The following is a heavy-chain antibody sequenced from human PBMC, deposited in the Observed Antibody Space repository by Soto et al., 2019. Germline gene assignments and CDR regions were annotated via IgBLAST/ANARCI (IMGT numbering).Heavy chain of an antibody. Sequence: QVQLVESGGGLVKPGGSLRLSCAASGFTFSDYYMSWIRQAPVKGLEWVSYISSSGSTIYYADSVKGRFTISRDNAKNSLYLQMNSLSAEDTAVYYCARDYSFGVVTPGWFDPWGQGTLVTVSS. D-gene: IGHD3-3*01. V-gene: IGHV3-11*01. CDR3: ARDYSFGVVTPGWFDP. CDR1: GFTFSDYY. J-gene: IGHJ5*02. CDR2: ISSSGSTI.